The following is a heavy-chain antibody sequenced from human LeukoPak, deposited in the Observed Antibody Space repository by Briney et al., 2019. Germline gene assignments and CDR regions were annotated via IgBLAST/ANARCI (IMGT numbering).Heavy chain of an antibody. CDR2: ISGSGGST. Sequence: GGSLRLSCAASGFTFSSYAMSGVRQAPGKRLEGVSAISGSGGSTYYADSVKGWFTISRHKSKNTLYLQMNSLRAEDTAVYYCATLIVDGFDYWGQGALVTVSS. CDR3: ATLIVDGFDY. V-gene: IGHV3-23*01. D-gene: IGHD1-26*01. J-gene: IGHJ4*02. CDR1: GFTFSSYA.